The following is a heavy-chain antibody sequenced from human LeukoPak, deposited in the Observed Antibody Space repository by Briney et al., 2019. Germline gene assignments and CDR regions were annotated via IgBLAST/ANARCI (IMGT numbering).Heavy chain of an antibody. J-gene: IGHJ4*02. CDR3: ARGNYDYLDY. D-gene: IGHD1-7*01. CDR2: INHRGST. CDR1: GGSFSGYH. Sequence: PSETLSLTCAVYGGSFSGYHWSWIRQPPGKGLEWVGEINHRGSTNYNPSLKSRVTISVDTSKNQFSLKLSSVTAADTAVYYCARGNYDYLDYWSQGTLVTVSS. V-gene: IGHV4-34*01.